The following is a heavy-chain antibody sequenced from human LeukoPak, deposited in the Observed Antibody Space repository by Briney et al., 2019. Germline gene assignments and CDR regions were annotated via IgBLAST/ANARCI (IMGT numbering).Heavy chain of an antibody. CDR1: GDSISRGRYY. CDR2: IYASGKT. Sequence: PSETLSLTCTVSGDSISRGRYYWSWVRQPAGKELEWIGRIYASGKTDYNPYTPSLKSRVAMSLDTSKNQVSLYLTSVTAADTAMYFCARSFSEKFYFESWGQGTLVTVSS. D-gene: IGHD1-26*01. V-gene: IGHV4-61*02. J-gene: IGHJ4*02. CDR3: ARSFSEKFYFES.